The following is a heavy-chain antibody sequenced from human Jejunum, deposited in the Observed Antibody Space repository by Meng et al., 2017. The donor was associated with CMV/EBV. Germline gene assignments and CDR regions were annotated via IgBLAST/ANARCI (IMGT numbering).Heavy chain of an antibody. V-gene: IGHV3-21*01. CDR2: ISSSSSYI. J-gene: IGHJ6*02. CDR1: YT. Sequence: YTMNWVRQAPGEGLEWVSSISSSSSYIYYADSVKGRFTISRDNAKNSLYLQMNSLRAEDTAVYYCARPYYYDSSGYYYYYYGMDVWGQGTVVTVSS. D-gene: IGHD3-22*01. CDR3: ARPYYYDSSGYYYYYYGMDV.